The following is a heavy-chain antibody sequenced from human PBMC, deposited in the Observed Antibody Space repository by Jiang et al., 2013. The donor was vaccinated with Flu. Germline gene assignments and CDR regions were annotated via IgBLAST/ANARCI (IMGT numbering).Heavy chain of an antibody. CDR3: ARDSWTVVVPATIDYNYYGMDV. J-gene: IGHJ6*02. CDR1: GYTFTSYG. Sequence: SGAEVKKPGASVKVSCKASGYTFTSYGISWVRQAPGQGLEWMGWISAYNGNTNYAQKFQGRVTMTTDTSSSTAYMELRSLKSDDTAVYYCARDSWTVVVPATIDYNYYGMDVWGQGTTVTVSS. V-gene: IGHV1-18*04. CDR2: ISAYNGNT. D-gene: IGHD2-2*01.